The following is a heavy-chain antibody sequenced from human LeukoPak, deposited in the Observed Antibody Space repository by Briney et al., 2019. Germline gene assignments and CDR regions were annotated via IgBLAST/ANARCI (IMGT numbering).Heavy chain of an antibody. Sequence: GGSLRLPCAASGFTFSRYGMHWVRQAPGKGLEWVAVIWSDGTNKYYADSVKGRFTISRDNSQNTLYLQMNSLRAEDTAVYYCARGTTIFAVVSYPDYWGQGTLVTVSS. CDR3: ARGTTIFAVVSYPDY. CDR2: IWSDGTNK. V-gene: IGHV3-33*01. CDR1: GFTFSRYG. J-gene: IGHJ4*02. D-gene: IGHD3-3*01.